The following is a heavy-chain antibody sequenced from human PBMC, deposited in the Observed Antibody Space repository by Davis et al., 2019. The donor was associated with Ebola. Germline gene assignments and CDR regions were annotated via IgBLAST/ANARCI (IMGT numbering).Heavy chain of an antibody. CDR1: GYTFTSYD. Sequence: ASVKVSCKASGYTFTSYDINWVRQATGQGLEWMGWMNPNSGNTGYAQKFQGRVTMTTDTSTSTAYMELRSLRSDDTAVYYCARLAGRYYYYGMDVWGQGTTVTVSS. J-gene: IGHJ6*02. CDR2: MNPNSGNT. V-gene: IGHV1-8*01. CDR3: ARLAGRYYYYGMDV.